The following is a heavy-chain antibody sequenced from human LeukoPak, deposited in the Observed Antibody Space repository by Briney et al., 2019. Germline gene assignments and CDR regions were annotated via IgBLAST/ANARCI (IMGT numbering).Heavy chain of an antibody. V-gene: IGHV1-18*01. CDR3: ARDYSSSGAFDY. J-gene: IGHJ4*02. Sequence: ASVKVSCKXSGYTFTSYGISWVRQAPRQGLEWMGWISAYNGNTNYAQKLQGRVTMTTDTSTSTAYMELRSLRSDDTAVYYCARDYSSSGAFDYWGQGTLVTVSS. CDR2: ISAYNGNT. D-gene: IGHD6-19*01. CDR1: GYTFTSYG.